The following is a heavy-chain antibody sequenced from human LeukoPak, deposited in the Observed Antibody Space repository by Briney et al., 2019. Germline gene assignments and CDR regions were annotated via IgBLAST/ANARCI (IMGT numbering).Heavy chain of an antibody. CDR3: ARDTSQELQLNTKRPLDY. CDR2: ISAYNGNT. J-gene: IGHJ4*02. V-gene: IGHV1-18*01. Sequence: ASVKVSCKASGYTFTSYGISWVRQAPGQGLEWMGWISAYNGNTNYAQKLQGRVTMTTDTSTSTAYMELRSLRSDATAVYYCARDTSQELQLNTKRPLDYWGQGTLVTVSS. CDR1: GYTFTSYG. D-gene: IGHD2-15*01.